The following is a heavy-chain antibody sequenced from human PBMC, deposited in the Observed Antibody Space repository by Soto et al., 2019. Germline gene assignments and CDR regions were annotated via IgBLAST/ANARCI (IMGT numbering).Heavy chain of an antibody. D-gene: IGHD6-13*01. Sequence: ASVKVSCKTSGYTFTNYGLTWVRQAPGQGLEWMGWISTYDGDTNYAQRLQGRVTMTTDTSTSTAFMELRGLRSDDTAVYYCAREDYSASFDFWGQGALVTVSS. J-gene: IGHJ4*02. CDR3: AREDYSASFDF. V-gene: IGHV1-18*04. CDR1: GYTFTNYG. CDR2: ISTYDGDT.